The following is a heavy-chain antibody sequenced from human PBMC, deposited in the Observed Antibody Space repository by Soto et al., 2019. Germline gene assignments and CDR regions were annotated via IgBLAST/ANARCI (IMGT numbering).Heavy chain of an antibody. CDR2: VYSSGTT. CDR3: ARDIASYGYGEGY. Sequence: SETLSLPGTVFGGSINSSWWSWLGQPAGKALEWIGRVYSSGTTDYKPSLYSRATISVQTTKTQLSTNRSSVTAADTAVYYCARDIASYGYGEGYWGQGIQVT. D-gene: IGHD5-18*01. CDR1: GGSINSSW. J-gene: IGHJ4*02. V-gene: IGHV4-4*07.